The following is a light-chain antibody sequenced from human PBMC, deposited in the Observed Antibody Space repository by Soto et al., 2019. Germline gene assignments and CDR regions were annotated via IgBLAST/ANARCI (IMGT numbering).Light chain of an antibody. CDR2: EVS. Sequence: QSVLTQPASGSGSPGQSITISCTGTSSDVGGYNYVSWYQQHPGKAPKLMIYEVSNRPSGVSNRFSGSKSGNTASLTISGLQAEDEADYYCRSYTSRSSPYVLGTGRKVT. CDR1: SSDVGGYNY. J-gene: IGLJ1*01. CDR3: RSYTSRSSPYV. V-gene: IGLV2-14*01.